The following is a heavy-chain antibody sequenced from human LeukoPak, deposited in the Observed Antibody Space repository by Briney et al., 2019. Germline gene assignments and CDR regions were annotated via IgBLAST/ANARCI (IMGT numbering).Heavy chain of an antibody. D-gene: IGHD5-12*01. J-gene: IGHJ4*02. Sequence: SETLSLTCTVSGGSTNTYCWSWIRQPAEKGLEWIGRIYPSGSTYYNPSLKSRVTIPIDKSKNQFSLRLTSVTAADTAGYYCARDRSGYSEYYFDYWGQGSLVTVSS. CDR2: IYPSGST. CDR1: GGSTNTYC. CDR3: ARDRSGYSEYYFDY. V-gene: IGHV4-4*07.